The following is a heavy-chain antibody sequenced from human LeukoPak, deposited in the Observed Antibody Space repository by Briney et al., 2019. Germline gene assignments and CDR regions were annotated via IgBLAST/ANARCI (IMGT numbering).Heavy chain of an antibody. CDR1: GFSLSSSW. CDR3: ARAEYGSGNYYKEFDY. J-gene: IGHJ4*02. Sequence: GGSLRLSCTASGFSLSSSWMHWVRQAPGKGLVWVSRINSVGSSTDYADSVKGRFTISRDNAKNTLFLQMNSLRAEDTAVYYCARAEYGSGNYYKEFDYWGQGTLVTVSS. V-gene: IGHV3-74*01. D-gene: IGHD3-10*01. CDR2: INSVGSST.